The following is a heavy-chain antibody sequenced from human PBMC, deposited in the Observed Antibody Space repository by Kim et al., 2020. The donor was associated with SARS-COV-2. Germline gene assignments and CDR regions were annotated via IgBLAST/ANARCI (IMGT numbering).Heavy chain of an antibody. V-gene: IGHV4-39*01. CDR1: GGSISSSSYY. Sequence: SETLSLTCTVSGGSISSSSYYWGWIRQPPGKGLEWIGSIYYSGSTYYNPSLKSRVTISVDTSKNQFSLKLSSVTAADTAVYYCARLGYGLYGMDVWGQGTTVTVSS. CDR3: ARLGYGLYGMDV. J-gene: IGHJ6*02. CDR2: IYYSGST. D-gene: IGHD5-18*01.